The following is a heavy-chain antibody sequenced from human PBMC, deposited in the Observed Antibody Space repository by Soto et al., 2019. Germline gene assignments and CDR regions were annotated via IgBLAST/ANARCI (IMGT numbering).Heavy chain of an antibody. Sequence: ASVKVSCNASGGTFSSYAISWVRQAPGKGLEWMGGIIPIFVTANYAQKFQGRVTITAEEGRRTAYRELSSISCDHTAVYYCARRLNSVGAARDGYLYYYYGRQVRGRGPTFTVSS. J-gene: IGHJ6*02. CDR1: GGTFSSYA. D-gene: IGHD1-26*01. CDR3: ARRLNSVGAARDGYLYYYYGRQV. CDR2: IIPIFVTA. V-gene: IGHV1-69*13.